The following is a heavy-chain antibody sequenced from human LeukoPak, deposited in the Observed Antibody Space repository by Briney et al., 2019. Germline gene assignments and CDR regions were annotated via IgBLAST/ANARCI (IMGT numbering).Heavy chain of an antibody. V-gene: IGHV3-20*04. CDR2: FNWNGGIT. J-gene: IGHJ4*02. CDR3: ARDSHYGIAAAGMDRPFDY. D-gene: IGHD6-13*01. CDR1: GFTFDDYG. Sequence: RPGGSLRLSCAASGFTFDDYGMSWVRQAPGKGLEWVSGFNWNGGITGYADSVKGRFTISRDNAKNSLYLQMNSLRAEDTAVYYCARDSHYGIAAAGMDRPFDYWGQGTLVTVSS.